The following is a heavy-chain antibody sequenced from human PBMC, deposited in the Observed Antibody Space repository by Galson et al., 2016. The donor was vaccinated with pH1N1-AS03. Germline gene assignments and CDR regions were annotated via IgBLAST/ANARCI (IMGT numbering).Heavy chain of an antibody. D-gene: IGHD6-19*01. CDR2: ISYDGTKK. CDR1: GFIFSNYW. J-gene: IGHJ4*02. CDR3: TRGSGSGWYGSYYDY. V-gene: IGHV3-30-3*01. Sequence: SLRLSCAASGFIFSNYWMSWVRQAPGKGLEWVALISYDGTKKSYADSVRGRFTISRDTSKNTQYLQMNSLRVEDTAVYYCTRGSGSGWYGSYYDYWGQGTLVPVSS.